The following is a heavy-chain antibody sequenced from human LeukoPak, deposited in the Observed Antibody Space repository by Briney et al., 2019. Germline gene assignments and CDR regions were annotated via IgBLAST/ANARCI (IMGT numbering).Heavy chain of an antibody. CDR1: GGSIRSYY. J-gene: IGHJ2*01. V-gene: IGHV4-59*01. Sequence: PSETLSLTCTVSGGSIRSYYWSWLRQPPGKGLEWIGYIYYSGTTNSYPSLKSRVTISVDTAKSQFSLKLNSVTAADTAVYYCARTRTDIGQMVYESYFDLWGRGTLVTVSS. CDR3: ARTRTDIGQMVYESYFDL. CDR2: IYYSGTT. D-gene: IGHD2-8*01.